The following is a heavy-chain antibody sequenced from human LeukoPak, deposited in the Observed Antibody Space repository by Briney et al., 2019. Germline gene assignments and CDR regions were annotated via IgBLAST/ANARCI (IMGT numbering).Heavy chain of an antibody. CDR2: IDHENGEE. CDR3: ATEGDYSLDY. Sequence: SVKVSCKVSGYSLSELLIHWVRQPLGKGLEWMAGIDHENGEEVSAQNFQGRVTVAKDTSTDTAYMELSGLKSDDSAIYYCATEGDYSLDYWGQGTLVIVST. V-gene: IGHV1-24*01. CDR1: GYSLSELL. D-gene: IGHD2-15*01. J-gene: IGHJ4*02.